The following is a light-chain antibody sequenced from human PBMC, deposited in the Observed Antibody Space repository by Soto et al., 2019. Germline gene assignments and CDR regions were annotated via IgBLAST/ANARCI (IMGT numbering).Light chain of an antibody. CDR1: QDIGTY. J-gene: IGKJ1*01. Sequence: AIRMTHSPSSISSSTVDRVSITGXATQDIGTYLAWYQQIPGKAPKLLIYDASTLQTGVPSRFSGSGSGTDFTLTISYLQSEDFGTYYCQQFYNYPRTFGQGTKVDIK. CDR3: QQFYNYPRT. V-gene: IGKV1-8*01. CDR2: DAS.